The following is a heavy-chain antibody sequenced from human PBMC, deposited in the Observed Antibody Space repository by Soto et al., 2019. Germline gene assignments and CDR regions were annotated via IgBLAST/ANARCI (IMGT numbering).Heavy chain of an antibody. CDR2: IYYSGST. D-gene: IGHD2-8*01. V-gene: IGHV4-39*01. CDR1: GGSISSSSYY. Sequence: SETLSLTCTVSGGSISSSSYYWGWIRQPPGKGLEWMGNIYYSGSTYYNPSLKSRVTISVDTSKNQFSLKLSSVTATDTAVYYCARQGYCTNGVCYPRYYFDYWGQGTLVTVSS. CDR3: ARQGYCTNGVCYPRYYFDY. J-gene: IGHJ4*02.